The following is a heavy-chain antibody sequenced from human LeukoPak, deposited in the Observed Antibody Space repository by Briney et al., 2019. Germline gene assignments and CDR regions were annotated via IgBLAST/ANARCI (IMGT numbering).Heavy chain of an antibody. Sequence: SQTLSLTCTVSGGSISSGSYYWSWIRQPAGKGLEWIGDINHSGSTNYNPSLKSRVTISVDTSKNQFSLSLSSVTAADTALYYCARGTWPDYRVNSWGQGTLVTVSS. CDR3: ARGTWPDYRVNS. J-gene: IGHJ4*02. CDR2: INHSGST. CDR1: GGSISSGSYY. V-gene: IGHV4-61*09. D-gene: IGHD3-16*01.